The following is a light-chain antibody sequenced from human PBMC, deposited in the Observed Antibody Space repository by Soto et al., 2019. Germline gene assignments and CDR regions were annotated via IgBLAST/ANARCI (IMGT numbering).Light chain of an antibody. CDR3: LGYNAFSQT. V-gene: IGKV1-5*01. J-gene: IGKJ1*01. CDR2: DAS. CDR1: QSMNDW. Sequence: DIQMTQSPSTLSASVGDRVTITCRASQSMNDWLAWYQQKPGKAPKVLIYDASSLQSGVPSRFSGSGSEREFTLTIDSLQPDDVATYHCLGYNAFSQTFGQGTKVEI.